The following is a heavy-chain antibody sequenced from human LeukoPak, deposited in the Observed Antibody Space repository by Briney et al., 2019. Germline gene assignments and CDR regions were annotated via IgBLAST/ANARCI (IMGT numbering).Heavy chain of an antibody. V-gene: IGHV4-34*01. CDR2: INHRGST. Sequence: SETLSLTCAVHGGSFSGYYWSWIRQPPGKGLEWIGEINHRGSTNYNPSLKSRVTISVETSKKQFSLKLSSVTAADTAVYYCARDIRYYDFWSGYYKGWCYFDYWGQGTLVTVSS. D-gene: IGHD3-3*01. J-gene: IGHJ4*02. CDR1: GGSFSGYY. CDR3: ARDIRYYDFWSGYYKGWCYFDY.